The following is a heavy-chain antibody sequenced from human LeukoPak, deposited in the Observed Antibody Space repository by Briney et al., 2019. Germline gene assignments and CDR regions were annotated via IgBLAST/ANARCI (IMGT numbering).Heavy chain of an antibody. J-gene: IGHJ4*02. Sequence: SVKVSCKASGGTFISYAISWVRQAPGQGLEWMGGIIPIFGTANYAQKFQGRVTITADESTSTAYMELSSLRSDDTAVYYCARAEICYDSSGYYFYWGQGALVTVSS. D-gene: IGHD3-22*01. CDR3: ARAEICYDSSGYYFY. CDR2: IIPIFGTA. CDR1: GGTFISYA. V-gene: IGHV1-69*13.